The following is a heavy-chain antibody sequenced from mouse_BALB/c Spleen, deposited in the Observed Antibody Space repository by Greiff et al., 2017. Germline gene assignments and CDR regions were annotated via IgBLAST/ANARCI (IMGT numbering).Heavy chain of an antibody. CDR1: GDSITSGY. CDR3: ASYYGYDGNYFDY. V-gene: IGHV3-8*02. D-gene: IGHD2-2*01. Sequence: DVKLVESGPSLVKPSQTLSLTCSVTGDSITSGYWNWIRKFPGNKLEYMGYISYSGSTYYNPSLKSRISITRDTSKNQYYLQLNSVTTEDTATYYCASYYGYDGNYFDYWGQGTSVTVSS. J-gene: IGHJ4*01. CDR2: ISYSGST.